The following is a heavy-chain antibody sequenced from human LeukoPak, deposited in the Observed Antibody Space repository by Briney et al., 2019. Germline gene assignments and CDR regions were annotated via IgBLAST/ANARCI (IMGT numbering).Heavy chain of an antibody. V-gene: IGHV3-11*01. Sequence: PGGSLRLSCAASGFTFSDYYMSWIRQAPGKGLEWVSYISSSGSTIYYADSVKGRFTISRDNAKNSLYLQMNSLRAEDTAVYYCARALSDSSGYYYLYYYYYGMDVWGQGTTVTVSS. CDR2: ISSSGSTI. D-gene: IGHD3-22*01. J-gene: IGHJ6*02. CDR3: ARALSDSSGYYYLYYYYYGMDV. CDR1: GFTFSDYY.